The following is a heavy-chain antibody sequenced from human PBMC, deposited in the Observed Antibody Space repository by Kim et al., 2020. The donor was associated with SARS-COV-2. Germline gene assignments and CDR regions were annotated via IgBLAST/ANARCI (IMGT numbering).Heavy chain of an antibody. Sequence: SETLSLTCTVSGGSISSTSYYWGWIRQPPGKGLEWIGSIYYSGSTYYNPSLKSRVTISVDTSKNQFSLKLSSVTAADTAVYYCARHSVGATSLNFDYWGQGTLVTVSS. V-gene: IGHV4-39*01. CDR1: GGSISSTSYY. J-gene: IGHJ4*02. D-gene: IGHD1-26*01. CDR2: IYYSGST. CDR3: ARHSVGATSLNFDY.